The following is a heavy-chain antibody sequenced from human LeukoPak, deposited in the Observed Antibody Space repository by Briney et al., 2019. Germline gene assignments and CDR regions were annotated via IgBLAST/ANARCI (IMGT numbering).Heavy chain of an antibody. CDR2: IIPIFGTA. Sequence: GASVKVSCKASGGTFSSYAISWVRQAPGQGLEWMGGIIPIFGTANYAQEFQGRVTITADESTSTAYMELSSLRSEDTAVYYCARVYYDSSGYYYASHFDYWGQGTLVTVSS. CDR1: GGTFSSYA. CDR3: ARVYYDSSGYYYASHFDY. V-gene: IGHV1-69*13. D-gene: IGHD3-22*01. J-gene: IGHJ4*02.